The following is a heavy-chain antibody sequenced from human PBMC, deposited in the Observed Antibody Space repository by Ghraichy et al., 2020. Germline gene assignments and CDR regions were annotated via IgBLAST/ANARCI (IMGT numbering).Heavy chain of an antibody. CDR1: GFDFDDYA. V-gene: IGHV3-43D*03. Sequence: GGSLRLSCAASGFDFDDYAMHWVRQGPGKSLEWVSLISWDGSRTYYADSVKGRFTISRDNNKNSLYLQLSSLRPEDTASYFCIKDKEGGSGSYYFDSWGQGTLVTVSS. J-gene: IGHJ4*02. D-gene: IGHD3-10*01. CDR2: ISWDGSRT. CDR3: IKDKEGGSGSYYFDS.